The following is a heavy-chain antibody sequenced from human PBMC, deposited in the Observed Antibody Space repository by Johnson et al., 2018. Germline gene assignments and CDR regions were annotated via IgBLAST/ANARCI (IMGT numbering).Heavy chain of an antibody. D-gene: IGHD3-10*01. CDR1: GGSFSGYY. CDR3: TRHENLWFGELYYYYGMDV. J-gene: IGHJ6*02. V-gene: IGHV4-34*01. Sequence: QVQLQQWGEGLLKPSETLSLTCAVYGGSFSGYYWTWIRQPPGKGLEWIGEINHSGSTNYNPSLKSRVTISEDTSKNQFSLKLSSVTAADPAVYYCTRHENLWFGELYYYYGMDVWGQGTTVTVSS. CDR2: INHSGST.